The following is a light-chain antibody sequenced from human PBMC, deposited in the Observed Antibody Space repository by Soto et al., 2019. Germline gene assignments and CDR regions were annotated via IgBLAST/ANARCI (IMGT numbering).Light chain of an antibody. Sequence: LTPPASVSGSPGQSITISCTGTSSDVGAYNYVSWYQQHPGKVPKLIIYDVYNRPSGVSTRFSGSKSGNTASLTISGLQTEDEADYYCTSYTFINTYVFGTGTKVTVL. CDR1: SSDVGAYNY. V-gene: IGLV2-14*03. CDR2: DVY. CDR3: TSYTFINTYV. J-gene: IGLJ1*01.